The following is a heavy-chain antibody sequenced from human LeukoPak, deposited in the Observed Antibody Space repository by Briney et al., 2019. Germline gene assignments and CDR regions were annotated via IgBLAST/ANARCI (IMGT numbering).Heavy chain of an antibody. CDR2: INPSGGST. CDR3: ARIIPYCSSTSCYGGHDY. D-gene: IGHD2-2*01. J-gene: IGHJ4*02. V-gene: IGHV1-46*01. Sequence: ASVKVSCKASGYTFTSYYMHWVRQAPGQGLEWMGIINPSGGSTSYAQKFQGRVTMTTDTSTSTAYMELRSLRSDDTAVYYCARIIPYCSSTSCYGGHDYWGLGTLVTVSS. CDR1: GYTFTSYY.